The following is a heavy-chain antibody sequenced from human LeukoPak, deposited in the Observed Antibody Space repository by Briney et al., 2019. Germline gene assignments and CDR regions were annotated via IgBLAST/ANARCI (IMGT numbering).Heavy chain of an antibody. D-gene: IGHD6-13*01. V-gene: IGHV1-2*02. J-gene: IGHJ6*03. CDR3: ARGFAVLAAAGMWGAGSYYYMDV. CDR2: INPNSGGT. Sequence: ASVKVSCKASGYTFTGYYMHWVRQAPGQGLEWMGWINPNSGGTNYAQKFQGRVTMTRDTSISTAYMELSRLRSDDTAVYYCARGFAVLAAAGMWGAGSYYYMDVWGKGTTVTISS. CDR1: GYTFTGYY.